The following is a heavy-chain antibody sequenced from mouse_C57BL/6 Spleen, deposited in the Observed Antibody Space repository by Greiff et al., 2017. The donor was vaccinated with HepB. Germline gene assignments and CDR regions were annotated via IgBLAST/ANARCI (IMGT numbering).Heavy chain of an antibody. CDR3: ARGEDSNWFAY. J-gene: IGHJ3*01. Sequence: VKLQQPGAELVRPGSSVKLSCKASGYTFTSYWMHWVKQRPIQGLEWIGNIDPSDSETHYNQKFKDKATLTVDKSSSTAYMQLSSLTSEDSAVYYCARGEDSNWFAYWGQGTLVTVSA. CDR2: IDPSDSET. V-gene: IGHV1-52*01. D-gene: IGHD2-5*01. CDR1: GYTFTSYW.